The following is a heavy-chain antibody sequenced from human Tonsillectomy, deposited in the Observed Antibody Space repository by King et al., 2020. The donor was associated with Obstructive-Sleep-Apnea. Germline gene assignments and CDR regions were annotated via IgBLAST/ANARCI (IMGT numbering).Heavy chain of an antibody. CDR1: GFTFSSYG. J-gene: IGHJ4*02. Sequence: VQLVESGGGVVQPGRSLRLSCAASGFTFSSYGMHWVRQAPGKGLEWVAVLWYDGSNKYYADSVKGRFTISKDNSKNTLYLQMNSLRAEDTAVYYCAKDQGGNSGWAVDYWGQGTLVTVSS. D-gene: IGHD6-19*01. V-gene: IGHV3-33*06. CDR2: LWYDGSNK. CDR3: AKDQGGNSGWAVDY.